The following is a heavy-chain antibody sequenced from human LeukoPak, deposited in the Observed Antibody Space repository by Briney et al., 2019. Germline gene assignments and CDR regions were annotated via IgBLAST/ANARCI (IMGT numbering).Heavy chain of an antibody. J-gene: IGHJ4*02. CDR3: AKDRGYYYGSGSY. V-gene: IGHV3-23*01. Sequence: GGSLRLSCAASGFTFSSYAMSWVRQAPGKGLEWVSAISGSGGSTYYAGSVKGRFTISRDNSKNTLYLQMNSLRAEDTAVYYCAKDRGYYYGSGSYWGQGTLVTVSS. D-gene: IGHD3-10*01. CDR2: ISGSGGST. CDR1: GFTFSSYA.